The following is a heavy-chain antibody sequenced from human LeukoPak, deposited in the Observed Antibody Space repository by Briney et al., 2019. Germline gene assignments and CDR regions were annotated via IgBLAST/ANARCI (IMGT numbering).Heavy chain of an antibody. CDR1: GFTFSSYW. CDR2: INSDGSSI. Sequence: PGGSLRLSCAASGFTFSSYWMHWVLQAPGKGLVWVSRINSDGSSITYADSVKGRFTISRDNAKNTLYLQMNSLRVEDTAVYYCAREGRVSGYDFDCWGQGTLVTVSS. V-gene: IGHV3-74*03. D-gene: IGHD5-12*01. CDR3: AREGRVSGYDFDC. J-gene: IGHJ4*02.